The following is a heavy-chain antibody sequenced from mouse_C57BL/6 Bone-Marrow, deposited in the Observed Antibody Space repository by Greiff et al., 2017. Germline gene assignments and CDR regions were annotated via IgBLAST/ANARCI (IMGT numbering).Heavy chain of an antibody. CDR1: GYTFTSYD. CDR2: IYPRDGST. CDR3: ARLEFDGSSGDWYFDV. D-gene: IGHD1-1*01. V-gene: IGHV1-85*01. Sequence: LQESGPELVKPGASVKLSCKASGYTFTSYDINWVKQRPGQGLEWIGWIYPRDGSTKYNEKFKGKATLTVDTSSSTAYMELPSQTSEDSAVYFCARLEFDGSSGDWYFDVWGTGTTVTVSS. J-gene: IGHJ1*03.